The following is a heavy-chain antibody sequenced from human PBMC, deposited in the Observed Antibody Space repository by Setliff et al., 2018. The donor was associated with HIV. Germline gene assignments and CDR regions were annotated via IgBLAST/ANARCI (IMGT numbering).Heavy chain of an antibody. CDR3: ARGRKKTLAVSGTRYFDF. CDR1: GGSFTDFY. V-gene: IGHV4-34*01. D-gene: IGHD6-19*01. J-gene: IGHJ4*02. CDR2: ITHSGST. Sequence: PSETLSLTCAVYGGSFTDFYWTCIRQSPGKGLEWIGEITHSGSTTYDPSLKSRITVSVDTSKNQFSLKLTSVTAADMGVYYCARGRKKTLAVSGTRYFDFWGQGTLVTVSS.